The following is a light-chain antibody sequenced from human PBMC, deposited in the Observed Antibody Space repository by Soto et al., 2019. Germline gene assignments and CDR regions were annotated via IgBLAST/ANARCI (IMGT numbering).Light chain of an antibody. V-gene: IGKV1-5*03. Sequence: DIQMTQSPSTLSASVGDRITITCRASQSISSWLAWYQQKPGKAPNLLIYKASSLESGVPSRFSGSGSGTEFTLTISSLQADDFATYYCQQYYSYSPSTFGQGTRVEIK. J-gene: IGKJ1*01. CDR2: KAS. CDR3: QQYYSYSPST. CDR1: QSISSW.